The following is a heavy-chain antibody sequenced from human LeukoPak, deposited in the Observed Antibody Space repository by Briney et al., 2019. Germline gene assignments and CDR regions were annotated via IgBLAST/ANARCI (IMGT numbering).Heavy chain of an antibody. D-gene: IGHD6-13*01. CDR2: INPNSGGT. CDR3: ARVGGSSWYGLGWFDP. J-gene: IGHJ5*02. Sequence: GASVKVSCKASGYTFTGYYMHWVRQAPGQGLEWMGWINPNSGGTNYAQKFQGRVTMTRDTSISTAYMELSRLRSDDTAVYYCARVGGSSWYGLGWFDPWGQGTLVTVSS. CDR1: GYTFTGYY. V-gene: IGHV1-2*02.